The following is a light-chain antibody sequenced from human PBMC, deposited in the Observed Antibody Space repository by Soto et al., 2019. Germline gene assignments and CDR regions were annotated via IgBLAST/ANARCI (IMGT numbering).Light chain of an antibody. Sequence: QPVLTQSPSASASLGASVRLTCTLSSGHSTYAIAWHQQQPEKGPRYLMKLNSDGTHTKGDGIPDRFSGSSSGAERHLTISSLQSEDEAVYYCQTWGTGTHVVFGGGTKVTVL. CDR3: QTWGTGTHVV. CDR1: SGHSTYA. V-gene: IGLV4-69*01. J-gene: IGLJ2*01. CDR2: LNSDGTH.